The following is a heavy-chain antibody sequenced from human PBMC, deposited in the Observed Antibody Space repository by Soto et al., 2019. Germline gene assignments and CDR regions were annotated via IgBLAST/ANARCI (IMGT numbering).Heavy chain of an antibody. J-gene: IGHJ4*02. Sequence: PSETLSLTCTVSGGSISSYYWSWIRQPPGKGLEWIGYIYYSGSTNYNPSLKSRVTISVDTSKNQFSLKLSSVTAADTAVYYCARRQYSGSYPHFDYWGQGTLVTVSS. D-gene: IGHD1-26*01. CDR1: GGSISSYY. V-gene: IGHV4-59*01. CDR2: IYYSGST. CDR3: ARRQYSGSYPHFDY.